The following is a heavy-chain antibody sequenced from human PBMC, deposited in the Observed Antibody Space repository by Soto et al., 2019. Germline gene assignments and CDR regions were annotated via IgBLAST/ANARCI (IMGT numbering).Heavy chain of an antibody. CDR3: VSHRNYIVVSGSYFDY. V-gene: IGHV4-39*01. J-gene: IGHJ4*02. Sequence: SETLSLTCTVSGGSISSSGYYWGWMRQPPGKGLEWIGTIYYSGSTYYNPSLKSRVTISVDTSKNQFSLKLSSVTAADTAVYFCVSHRNYIVVSGSYFDYWSQGTXVTVSS. CDR2: IYYSGST. D-gene: IGHD6-19*01. CDR1: GGSISSSGYY.